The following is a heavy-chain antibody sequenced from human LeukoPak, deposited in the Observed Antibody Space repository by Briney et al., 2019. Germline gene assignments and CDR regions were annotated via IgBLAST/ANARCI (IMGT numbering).Heavy chain of an antibody. Sequence: GGSLRLSCAASGFPFSSHDMHWVRQAPGKTLEWVSVIGADGDIYYSVSVKGRFTISRENAKNSLYLQMNSLRAGDTAVYYCARARNGGSFDPWGKGTRVTVSS. CDR1: GFPFSSHD. CDR2: IGADGDI. D-gene: IGHD3-16*01. V-gene: IGHV3-13*01. CDR3: ARARNGGSFDP. J-gene: IGHJ5*02.